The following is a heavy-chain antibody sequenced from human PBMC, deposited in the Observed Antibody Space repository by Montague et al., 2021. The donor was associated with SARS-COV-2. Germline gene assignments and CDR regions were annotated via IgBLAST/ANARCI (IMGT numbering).Heavy chain of an antibody. V-gene: IGHV4-59*01. CDR3: ARGGGYYNYGLDV. J-gene: IGHJ6*02. CDR2: IYYSGST. Sequence: SQTLSLTCTVSCGSISNYYWSWIRQPPGRGLELIGYIYYSGSTDYSPSLKSRVTISLDTSKNQFSLKVTSVTAADTAVYYCARGGGYYNYGLDVWGPGTTVTVAS. CDR1: CGSISNYY. D-gene: IGHD3-22*01.